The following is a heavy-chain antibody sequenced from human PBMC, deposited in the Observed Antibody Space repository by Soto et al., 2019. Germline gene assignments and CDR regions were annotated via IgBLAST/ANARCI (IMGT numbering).Heavy chain of an antibody. D-gene: IGHD4-17*01. CDR1: GFTFSNYA. V-gene: IGHV3-64*02. Sequence: EVQLVESGEGLVQPGGSLRLSCAASGFTFSNYAMHWVRQAPGKGLEYVSAISGNGFSTYYGDSVRGRFIISRDNSKNMLYLQMGSLRAEDMAVYYCARGPSTVATWLDYWGQGTLVTVSS. J-gene: IGHJ4*02. CDR2: ISGNGFST. CDR3: ARGPSTVATWLDY.